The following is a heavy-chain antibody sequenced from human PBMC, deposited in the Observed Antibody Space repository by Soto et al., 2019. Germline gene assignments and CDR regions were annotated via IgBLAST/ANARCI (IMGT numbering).Heavy chain of an antibody. Sequence: ASVKVSCKASGYTFTSYDMHWVRQAPGQRLEWMGIINPSGGSTSYTQKFQGRVTMTRDTSTSTVYMELSSLRSEDTAVYYCAREGWCSGASCYSASYFDYWGQGTPVTLSS. CDR2: INPSGGST. CDR1: GYTFTSYD. V-gene: IGHV1-46*03. D-gene: IGHD2-15*01. CDR3: AREGWCSGASCYSASYFDY. J-gene: IGHJ4*02.